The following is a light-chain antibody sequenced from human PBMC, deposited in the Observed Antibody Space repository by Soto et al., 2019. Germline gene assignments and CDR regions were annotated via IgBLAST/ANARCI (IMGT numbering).Light chain of an antibody. CDR1: QNVGRY. CDR2: VVS. CDR3: QQSHTSPWT. V-gene: IGKV1-39*01. J-gene: IGKJ1*01. Sequence: DIQMTQSPSSLSASVGARVTITCRASQNVGRYVSWFQQKPGKAPSLLIYVVSNLQSGAPSRFSGSGSWTEFTLTISSLQPEDFATYYCQQSHTSPWTFGQGTKVDIK.